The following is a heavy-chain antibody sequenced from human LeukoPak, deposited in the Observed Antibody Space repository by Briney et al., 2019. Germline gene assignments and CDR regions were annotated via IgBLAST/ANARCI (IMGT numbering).Heavy chain of an antibody. J-gene: IGHJ3*02. CDR1: GFTFTSCG. CDR2: ISYDGGNK. Sequence: PGRSLRLSCAASGFTFTSCGMHWVRQAPGKGLEWVAVISYDGGNKYYADSVKGRFTISRDTSKNTLYLQMNSLRAEDTAVYYCAKASGVPWADYAFDIWGQGTMVTVSS. V-gene: IGHV3-30*18. D-gene: IGHD3-10*01. CDR3: AKASGVPWADYAFDI.